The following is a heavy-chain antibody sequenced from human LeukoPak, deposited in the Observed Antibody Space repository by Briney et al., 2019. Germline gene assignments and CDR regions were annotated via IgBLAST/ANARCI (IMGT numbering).Heavy chain of an antibody. Sequence: GGSLRLSCAASGFTFSSYGMHWVHQAQGKGLEWVAVIWYDGSNKYYADSVKGRFTISRDNSKNTLYLQMNSLRAEDTAVYYCARDYLDWYFDLWGRGTLVTVSS. V-gene: IGHV3-33*01. J-gene: IGHJ2*01. CDR2: IWYDGSNK. CDR1: GFTFSSYG. CDR3: ARDYLDWYFDL.